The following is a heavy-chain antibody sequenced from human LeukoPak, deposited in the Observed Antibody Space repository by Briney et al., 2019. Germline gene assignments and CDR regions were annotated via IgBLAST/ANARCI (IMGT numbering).Heavy chain of an antibody. CDR3: TRDTRGTIGTTTLDY. CDR1: GSTFSSYW. Sequence: GGSLRLSCVASGSTFSSYWMHWVRQAPGKGLVWVSRINNDGSTTTYADSVKGRFTISRDNAKNTLYLQMNSLRAEDTAVYYCTRDTRGTIGTTTLDYWGQGTLVTVSS. D-gene: IGHD1-1*01. J-gene: IGHJ4*02. V-gene: IGHV3-74*01. CDR2: INNDGSTT.